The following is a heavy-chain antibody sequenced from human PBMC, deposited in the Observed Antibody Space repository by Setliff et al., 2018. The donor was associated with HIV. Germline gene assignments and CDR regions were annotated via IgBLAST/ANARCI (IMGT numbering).Heavy chain of an antibody. CDR1: GGSISSGDYY. CDR3: ARDQKVYYYDSSDAFDI. D-gene: IGHD3-22*01. J-gene: IGHJ3*02. V-gene: IGHV4-30-4*08. Sequence: SETLSLTCTVSGGSISSGDYYWSWIRQPPGKGLEWIGYIYYSGSTYYNPSLKSRVTISVDTSKNQFSLKLCSVTAADTAVYYCARDQKVYYYDSSDAFDIWGQGTMVTVSS. CDR2: IYYSGST.